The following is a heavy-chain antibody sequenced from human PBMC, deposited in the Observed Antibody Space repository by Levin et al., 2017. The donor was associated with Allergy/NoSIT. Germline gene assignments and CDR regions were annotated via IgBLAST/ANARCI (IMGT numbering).Heavy chain of an antibody. CDR3: ARMGPQLWLLTTGDWFDP. Sequence: SQTLSLTCTVSGGSIRSSSYYWGWIRQPPGKGLEWIGSIYYSGSTYYNPSLKSRVTISVDTSKNQFSLKLSSVTAADTAVYYCARMGPQLWLLTTGDWFDPWGQGTLVTVSS. CDR2: IYYSGST. V-gene: IGHV4-39*01. D-gene: IGHD5-18*01. J-gene: IGHJ5*02. CDR1: GGSIRSSSYY.